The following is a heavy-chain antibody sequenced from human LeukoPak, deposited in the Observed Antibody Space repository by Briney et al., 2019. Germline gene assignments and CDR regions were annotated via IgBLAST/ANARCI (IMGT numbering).Heavy chain of an antibody. V-gene: IGHV3-7*01. D-gene: IGHD4-23*01. Sequence: GGSLRLSCAVSGFTFSSYWVTWVRQAPGRGLEWVANINQDGNKKYYVDSVKGRFTISRDNAKNSLYLQMNSLRAEDTTVYYCARYGGYYMDVWGKGTTVTVSS. CDR3: ARYGGYYMDV. CDR2: INQDGNKK. CDR1: GFTFSSYW. J-gene: IGHJ6*03.